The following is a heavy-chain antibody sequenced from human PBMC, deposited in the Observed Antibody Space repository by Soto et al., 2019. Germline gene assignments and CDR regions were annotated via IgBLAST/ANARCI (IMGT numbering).Heavy chain of an antibody. V-gene: IGHV3-13*01. Sequence: GGSLRLSCAASGFTFSSYDMHWVRQATGKGREWVSAIGTAGDTYYPGSVKGRFTISRENAKNSLYLQMNSLRAGDTAVYYCARDRRYCTNGVCSVYYYYGMDVWGQGTTVTVSS. CDR3: ARDRRYCTNGVCSVYYYYGMDV. J-gene: IGHJ6*02. D-gene: IGHD2-8*01. CDR2: IGTAGDT. CDR1: GFTFSSYD.